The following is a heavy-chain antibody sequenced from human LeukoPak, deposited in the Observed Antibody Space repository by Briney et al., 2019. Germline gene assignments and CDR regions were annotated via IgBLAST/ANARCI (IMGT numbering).Heavy chain of an antibody. CDR3: VRDCSSASLSSGCYYAMDV. J-gene: IGHJ6*04. V-gene: IGHV3-7*03. CDR2: IKQDGSEK. Sequence: GGSLRLSCAASGLTFNEYWVTWVPQAPGKGLEWVAHIKQDGSEKYYVDSLKGRFTISRDNAKNSLFLQMNSLRAEDTAVYYCVRDCSSASLSSGCYYAMDVWGKGTTVTVSS. D-gene: IGHD2-2*01. CDR1: GLTFNEYW.